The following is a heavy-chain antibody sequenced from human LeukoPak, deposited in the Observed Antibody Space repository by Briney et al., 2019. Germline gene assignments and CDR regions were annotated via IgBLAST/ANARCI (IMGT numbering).Heavy chain of an antibody. J-gene: IGHJ4*02. CDR2: IKEDGSEK. CDR1: GFTFSYYC. V-gene: IGHV3-7*01. CDR3: ASDRNDFWSRFFDY. D-gene: IGHD3-3*01. Sequence: PGGSLRLSCAASGFTFSYYCMSWVRQAPGRGLEWVANIKEDGSEKYYVDSVKGRFTISRDNAKNSLYLQRNSLRAEDTAVYYCASDRNDFWSRFFDYWGQGILVTVSS.